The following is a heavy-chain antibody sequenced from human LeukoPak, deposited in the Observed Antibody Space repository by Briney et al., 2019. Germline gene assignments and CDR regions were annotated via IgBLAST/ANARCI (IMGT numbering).Heavy chain of an antibody. J-gene: IGHJ6*03. CDR1: VGSISSYY. D-gene: IGHD6-13*01. CDR3: ASGSRSYYYYYMDV. CDR2: IYTSGST. Sequence: SETLSLTCTVSVGSISSYYWSWIRQPAGKGLEWIGRIYTSGSTNYNPSLKSRVTMSVETSKNQFSLKLSSVTAADTAVYYCASGSRSYYYYYMDVWGKGTTVTVSS. V-gene: IGHV4-4*07.